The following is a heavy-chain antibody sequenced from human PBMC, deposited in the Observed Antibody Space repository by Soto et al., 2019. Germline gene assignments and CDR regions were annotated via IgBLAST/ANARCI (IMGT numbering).Heavy chain of an antibody. CDR1: GGTFTNYP. CDR2: SIPIFGTA. J-gene: IGHJ6*02. CDR3: ARGRGYSGDDHYYYFDMDV. Sequence: QVQLVQSGAEVKKPASSVKVSCKASGGTFTNYPITWVRQAPGEGLEWMGGSIPIFGTANYAQNFQGRVTISVDESTSTAYMELSSLRSEDTAVYYCARGRGYSGDDHYYYFDMDVWGQGPTVTVSS. D-gene: IGHD5-12*01. V-gene: IGHV1-69*01.